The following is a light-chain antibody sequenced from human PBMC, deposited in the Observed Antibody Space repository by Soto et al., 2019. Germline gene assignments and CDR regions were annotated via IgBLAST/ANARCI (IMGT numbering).Light chain of an antibody. CDR2: GAS. CDR3: QQYGSSGT. Sequence: EIVLTHSPATLSSFPGDIVTLSCRASQYINTRLAWYQHRPGQAPRLLIYGASNRATGIPDRFSGSGSGTDFTLTISRLEPEDFAVYYCQQYGSSGTFGQGTKVDIK. CDR1: QYINTR. V-gene: IGKV3-20*01. J-gene: IGKJ1*01.